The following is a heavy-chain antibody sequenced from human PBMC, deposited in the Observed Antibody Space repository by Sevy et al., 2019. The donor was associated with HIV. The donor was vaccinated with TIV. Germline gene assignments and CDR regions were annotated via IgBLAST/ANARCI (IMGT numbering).Heavy chain of an antibody. D-gene: IGHD5-18*01. CDR2: ISGTGDHT. CDR1: GFTFSSFA. CDR3: AKKMGGGSGMAFLVDY. V-gene: IGHV3-23*01. Sequence: GGSLRLSCAASGFTFSSFAMGWVRQAPGKGLDWISVISGTGDHTYYADYVKGRFTISRDNSKNTLFLQMNSLRAEDRAIFYCAKKMGGGSGMAFLVDYWGQGTLVTVSS. J-gene: IGHJ4*02.